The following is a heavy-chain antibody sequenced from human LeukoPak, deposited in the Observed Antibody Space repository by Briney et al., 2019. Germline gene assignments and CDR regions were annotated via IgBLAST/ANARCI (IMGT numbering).Heavy chain of an antibody. V-gene: IGHV4-34*01. CDR2: INHSGST. J-gene: IGHJ4*02. CDR3: ARRPRYYGSGSYYSIASSRGSNFDY. D-gene: IGHD3-10*01. Sequence: SETLSLTCAASGGSFSGYYWSWIRQPPGKGLEWIWEINHSGSTKYNPSLKNRLTTSSDKNKNQFFLKLSSVTAADTDVYYCARRPRYYGSGSYYSIASSRGSNFDYWGQGTLVTVSS. CDR1: GGSFSGYY.